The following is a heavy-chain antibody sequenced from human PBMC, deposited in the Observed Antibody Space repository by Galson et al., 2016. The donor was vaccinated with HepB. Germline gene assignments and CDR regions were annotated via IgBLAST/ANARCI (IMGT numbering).Heavy chain of an antibody. Sequence: QSGAEVKKPGESLKISCKGSGYSFNTHWIGWVRQRPGKGLEWMGLIYPVDSDTRYSPSFQGQVTISADKSISTAYLQWSSLKASDTAIYYCAKTGGTAASHNWFDPWGQGTLVTVSS. D-gene: IGHD2-2*01. J-gene: IGHJ5*02. CDR2: IYPVDSDT. V-gene: IGHV5-51*01. CDR1: GYSFNTHW. CDR3: AKTGGTAASHNWFDP.